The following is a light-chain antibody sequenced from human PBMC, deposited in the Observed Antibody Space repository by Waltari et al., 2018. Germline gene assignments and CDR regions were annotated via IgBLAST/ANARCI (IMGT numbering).Light chain of an antibody. CDR3: SAWDSGLRAWV. J-gene: IGLJ3*02. CDR2: RNN. Sequence: QAGLTQPPSVSKDLRQTATLTCTGDSNNVGNEGAAWLQHHQGHPPKLISFRNNERPSGIPGGFAPSRSESPASLTITGIQPEDEADYYCSAWDSGLRAWVFGGGTKLTVL. CDR1: SNNVGNEG. V-gene: IGLV10-54*01.